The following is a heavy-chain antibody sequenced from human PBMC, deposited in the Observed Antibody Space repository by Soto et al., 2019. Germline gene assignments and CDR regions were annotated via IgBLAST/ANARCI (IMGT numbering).Heavy chain of an antibody. Sequence: QVQLVQSGAEVKKPGASVKVSCKASGYTFVSFGINWVRQAPGQGLEWLGRISPYNGDTSYAEKFRGRVAMTTDTSSNTVYLELRSLRSDDTSVYYCARDQTKWLREASDIWGQGSMVTVSS. D-gene: IGHD3-10*01. V-gene: IGHV1-18*01. CDR1: GYTFVSFG. J-gene: IGHJ3*02. CDR2: ISPYNGDT. CDR3: ARDQTKWLREASDI.